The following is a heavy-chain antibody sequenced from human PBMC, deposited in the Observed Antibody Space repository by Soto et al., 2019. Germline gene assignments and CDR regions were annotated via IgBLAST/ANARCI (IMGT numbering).Heavy chain of an antibody. D-gene: IGHD5-12*01. CDR1: GCSISSGDYY. Sequence: TXETLSLTCTVAGCSISSGDYYWSWIRQPPGKGLEWIGYIYYSGSTYYNPSLKSRVTISVDTSKNQFSLKLSSVTAADTAVYYCARARGSTWRPYYFDYWGQGTLVTVSS. CDR2: IYYSGST. V-gene: IGHV4-30-4*01. J-gene: IGHJ4*02. CDR3: ARARGSTWRPYYFDY.